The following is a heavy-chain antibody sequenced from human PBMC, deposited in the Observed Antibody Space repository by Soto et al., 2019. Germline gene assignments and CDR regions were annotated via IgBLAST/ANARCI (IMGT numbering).Heavy chain of an antibody. CDR1: CFTFSSYS. D-gene: IGHD6-6*01. J-gene: IGHJ4*02. V-gene: IGHV3-23*01. Sequence: GSLRLTCAASCFTFSSYSMSWVRQPPGKGLEWVSAISGSGGSTYYAASVNGRFTISKDNTKNTLYLQMNSLRAEATAVYYCARDRFGSSGFDYWGQGTLVTVSS. CDR2: ISGSGGST. CDR3: ARDRFGSSGFDY.